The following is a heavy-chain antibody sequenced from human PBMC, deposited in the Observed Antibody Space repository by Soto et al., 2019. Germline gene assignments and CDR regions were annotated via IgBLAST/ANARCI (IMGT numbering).Heavy chain of an antibody. V-gene: IGHV4-30-2*01. CDR2: IYHSGST. D-gene: IGHD1-20*01. CDR3: ARRYNWNYDY. Sequence: AXETLSLTCAFSGVSISSGGYSCSWIRQPPGKGLEWIGYIYHSGSTYYNPSLKSRVNISVDRSKNQFSLKLSSVTAADTAVYYCARRYNWNYDYWGQGTLFTVS. CDR1: GVSISSGGYS. J-gene: IGHJ4*02.